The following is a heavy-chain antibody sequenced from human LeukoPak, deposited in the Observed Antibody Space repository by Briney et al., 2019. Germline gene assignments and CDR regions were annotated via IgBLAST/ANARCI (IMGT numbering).Heavy chain of an antibody. D-gene: IGHD2-8*01. CDR3: AKNGQRGFSFDP. CDR2: GDHTGGT. Sequence: PSETLSLTCAVYGGSFTGYYWSWIRQPPGKGLEWIGEGDHTGGTKYNPSLKSRVTISADSSKNQFSLKWYSVTAADTGLYYCAKNGQRGFSFDPWGQGTLVIVSS. V-gene: IGHV4-34*01. J-gene: IGHJ5*02. CDR1: GGSFTGYY.